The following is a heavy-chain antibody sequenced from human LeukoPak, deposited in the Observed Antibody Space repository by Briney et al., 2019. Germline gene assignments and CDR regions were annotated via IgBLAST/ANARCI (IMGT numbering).Heavy chain of an antibody. D-gene: IGHD6-6*01. CDR2: IYYSGST. CDR3: ARSYTSSSSFDY. V-gene: IGHV4-59*01. CDR1: GGSISGYY. J-gene: IGHJ4*02. Sequence: KPSETLSLTCTVSGGSISGYYWAWIRQPPGKGLEWIGYIYYSGSTNYNPSLTSRVTISLDMSKNQFSLILTSVTAADTATYYCARSYTSSSSFDYWGQGTLVTVSS.